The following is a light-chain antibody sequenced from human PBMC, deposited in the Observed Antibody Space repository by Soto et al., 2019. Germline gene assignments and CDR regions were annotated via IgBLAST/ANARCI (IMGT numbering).Light chain of an antibody. J-gene: IGKJ1*01. CDR3: QQRSNWLRT. CDR2: DAS. CDR1: QSVSSY. V-gene: IGKV3-11*01. Sequence: EVVLTQSPVTLSLSPGERATLSCRASQSVSSYLAWYQQKPGQAPRLLIYDASNRATGIPARFSGSGSGTDFTLTISSLEPEDFAVYYCQQRSNWLRTFGQGTKVDIK.